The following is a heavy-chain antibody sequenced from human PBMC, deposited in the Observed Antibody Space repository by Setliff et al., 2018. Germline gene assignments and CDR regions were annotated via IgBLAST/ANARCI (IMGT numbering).Heavy chain of an antibody. V-gene: IGHV4-61*02. D-gene: IGHD3-3*01. J-gene: IGHJ3*02. CDR3: ARDSYFWTWYAFDI. CDR2: IYTSGST. Sequence: SETLSLTCTVSGGSISSGSYYWSWIRQPAGKGLEWIGRIYTSGSTNYNPSLKSRVTISVDTSKNQFSLKLSSVTAADTAVYYCARDSYFWTWYAFDIWGQGTMVTVS. CDR1: GGSISSGSYY.